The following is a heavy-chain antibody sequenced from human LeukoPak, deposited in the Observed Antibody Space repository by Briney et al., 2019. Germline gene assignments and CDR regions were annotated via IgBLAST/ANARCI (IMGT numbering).Heavy chain of an antibody. J-gene: IGHJ4*02. D-gene: IGHD1-1*01. CDR3: ARGRHYLKAYYFDY. V-gene: IGHV3-30*04. CDR2: ISYDGSNK. Sequence: GGSLRLSCAASGFTFSSYAMHWVRQAPGKGLEWVAVISYDGSNKYYADSVKGRFTISRDNSKNTLYLQMNSLRAEDTAVYYRARGRHYLKAYYFDYWGQGTLVTVSS. CDR1: GFTFSSYA.